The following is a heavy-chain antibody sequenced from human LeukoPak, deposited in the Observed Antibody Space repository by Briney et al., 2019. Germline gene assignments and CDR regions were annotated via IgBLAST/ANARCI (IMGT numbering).Heavy chain of an antibody. CDR2: ISFSGGST. V-gene: IGHV3-23*01. D-gene: IGHD5-12*01. J-gene: IGHJ4*02. CDR3: AKKSVSGSDPAALDY. Sequence: PGGSLRLSCAASGFTFSDSAMTWVRQAPGKGLEWVSLISFSGGSTYYADSVKGRFTNSRDNSQDTLYLQMNSLRAEDTALYYCAKKSVSGSDPAALDYWGQGTQVTVCS. CDR1: GFTFSDSA.